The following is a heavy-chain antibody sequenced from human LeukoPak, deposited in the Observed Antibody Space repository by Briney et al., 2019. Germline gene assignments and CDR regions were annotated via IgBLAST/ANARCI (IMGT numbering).Heavy chain of an antibody. CDR2: INHSVTT. V-gene: IGHV4-34*01. CDR1: GGSFSGYY. D-gene: IGHD3-3*01. Sequence: SGSLSLTRAVSGGSFSGYYWGWVRQTPGRGREGIGEINHSVTTNYNPSLNTPLTISVDTSKNQFPLKLISVTAPHTAVYYCARLSITTFGVVIPNFYYCGQGTLVTVSS. CDR3: ARLSITTFGVVIPNFYY. J-gene: IGHJ4*02.